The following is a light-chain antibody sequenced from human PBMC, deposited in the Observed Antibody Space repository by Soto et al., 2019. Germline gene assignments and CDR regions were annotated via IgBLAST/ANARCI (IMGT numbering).Light chain of an antibody. Sequence: EIVLTQSPGTLSLSPGERATLSCRASQNVDSNYLAWYQQKPGQAPRIIIFGASGRATGIPDRFSGSGSGTDFTLTISSLQSEDFGLYFCQQYDKWPLTFGGGTKVDI. CDR1: QNVDSNY. V-gene: IGKV3-20*01. J-gene: IGKJ4*01. CDR2: GAS. CDR3: QQYDKWPLT.